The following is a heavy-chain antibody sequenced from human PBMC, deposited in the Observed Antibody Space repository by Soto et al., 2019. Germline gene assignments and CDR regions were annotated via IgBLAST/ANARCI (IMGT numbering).Heavy chain of an antibody. Sequence: EVQLVETGGGLIQPGGSLRLSCAASGFTVYNNYMNWVRQAPGTGLEWVSVTYSGGNTFYADSVRGRFTISRDSSKNTLYLQMNSLKDEDTAIYYCARAPMSPLWGQGTLVTVSS. V-gene: IGHV3-53*02. J-gene: IGHJ4*02. CDR3: ARAPMSPL. CDR2: TYSGGNT. D-gene: IGHD3-22*01. CDR1: GFTVYNNY.